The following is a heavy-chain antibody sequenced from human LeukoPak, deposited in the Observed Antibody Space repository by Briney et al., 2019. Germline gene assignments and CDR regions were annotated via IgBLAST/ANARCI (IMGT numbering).Heavy chain of an antibody. CDR3: ARDGGHSADY. CDR1: GFTFSNYW. J-gene: IGHJ4*02. V-gene: IGHV3-7*01. CDR2: IKGDGSDK. Sequence: PGGSLRLSCTASGFTFSNYWMSWVRQAPGKGLEWVATIKGDGSDKYYVDSVKGRFTISRDNAKNSLFLQMNSLRAEDTAVYYCARDGGHSADYWGQGTQVTVSS. D-gene: IGHD1-26*01.